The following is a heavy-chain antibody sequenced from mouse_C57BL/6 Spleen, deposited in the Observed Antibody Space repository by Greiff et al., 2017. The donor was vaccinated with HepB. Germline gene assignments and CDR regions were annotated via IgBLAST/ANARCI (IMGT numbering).Heavy chain of an antibody. Sequence: DVQLQESGPGLVKPSQSLSLTCSVTGYSITSGYYWNWIRQFPGNKLEWMGYISYDGSNNYNPSLKNRISITRDTSKNQFFLKLNSVTTEDTATYYCARGITTVVAGAMDYWGQGTSVTVSS. CDR3: ARGITTVVAGAMDY. V-gene: IGHV3-6*01. CDR1: GYSITSGYY. D-gene: IGHD1-1*01. J-gene: IGHJ4*01. CDR2: ISYDGSN.